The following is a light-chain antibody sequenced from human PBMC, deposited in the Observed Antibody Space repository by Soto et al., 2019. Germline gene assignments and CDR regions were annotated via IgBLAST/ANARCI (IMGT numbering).Light chain of an antibody. CDR2: HVS. J-gene: IGLJ2*01. CDR1: SSDVGYADH. V-gene: IGLV2-14*01. Sequence: QSALTQPASVSGSPGKSITISCTETSSDVGYADHVSWYQQHPGKAPKLMIYHVSYRPSGVSNRISGSKSGNTASLTISGLQAEDEADYYCSSYTSSSTLVIFGGGTKVTVL. CDR3: SSYTSSSTLVI.